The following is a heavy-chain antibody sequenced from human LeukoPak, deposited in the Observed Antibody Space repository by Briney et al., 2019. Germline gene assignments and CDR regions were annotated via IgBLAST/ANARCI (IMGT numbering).Heavy chain of an antibody. CDR3: ARDAGGCSSTSCYQRYYYYYGMDV. CDR2: IIPIFGTA. D-gene: IGHD2-2*01. V-gene: IGHV1-69*06. J-gene: IGHJ6*04. Sequence: ASVKVSCKASGGTFSSYAISWVRQAPGQGLEWMGGIIPIFGTANYAQKFQGRVTIIADKSTSTAYMELSSLRSEDTAVYYCARDAGGCSSTSCYQRYYYYYGMDVWGKGTTVAVSS. CDR1: GGTFSSYA.